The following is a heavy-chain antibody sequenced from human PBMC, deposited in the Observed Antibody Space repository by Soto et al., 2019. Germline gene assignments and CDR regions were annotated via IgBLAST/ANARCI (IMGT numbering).Heavy chain of an antibody. D-gene: IGHD5-18*01. CDR3: ARDRVTARVWYYGMDV. Sequence: GGSLRLSCAASGFMFSAYWMSWVRQAPGKGLEWVANIHGDGGKIYYVDSVKGRFTISRDNAKRSLYLQMKSLRAEDTAVYYCARDRVTARVWYYGMDVWGQGTTVTVSS. CDR2: IHGDGGKI. V-gene: IGHV3-7*01. CDR1: GFMFSAYW. J-gene: IGHJ6*02.